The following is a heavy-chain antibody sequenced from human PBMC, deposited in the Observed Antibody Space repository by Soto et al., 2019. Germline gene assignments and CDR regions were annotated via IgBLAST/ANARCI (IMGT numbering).Heavy chain of an antibody. CDR2: IYPDDSDT. J-gene: IGHJ4*02. Sequence: VASLTLSCNASGYSFTSYWIAWVRQTPGKGLEWMGIIYPDDSDTRKSPSFQDQVTISADRSITTAYLQWSSLKASDTAMYFCARGGVAARTFDYWGQGTLVTVSS. CDR1: GYSFTSYW. V-gene: IGHV5-51*01. CDR3: ARGGVAARTFDY. D-gene: IGHD6-6*01.